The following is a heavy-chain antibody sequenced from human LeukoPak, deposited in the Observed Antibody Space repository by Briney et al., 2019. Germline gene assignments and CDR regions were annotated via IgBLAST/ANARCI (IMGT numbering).Heavy chain of an antibody. CDR3: ATDHPVTMIVAHAFDI. J-gene: IGHJ3*02. CDR1: GYTFTGYY. V-gene: IGHV1-24*01. Sequence: ASVKVSCKASGYTFTGYYMHWVRQAPGQGLEWMGGFDPVPGETIYAEKFQGRVTMTEDTSTDIAYMELSSLRSEDTAVYYCATDHPVTMIVAHAFDIWGQGTMVTASS. D-gene: IGHD3-22*01. CDR2: FDPVPGET.